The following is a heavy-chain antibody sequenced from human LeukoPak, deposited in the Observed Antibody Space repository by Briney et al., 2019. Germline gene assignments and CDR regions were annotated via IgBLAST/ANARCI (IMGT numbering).Heavy chain of an antibody. CDR3: AREGSSWHSPAYYYYYMDV. CDR2: TYYRSKWYN. J-gene: IGHJ6*03. CDR1: GDSVSSNSAA. Sequence: SQTLSLTCAISGDSVSSNSAAWNWIRQSPSRGLEWLGRTYYRSKWYNDYAVSVKSRITINPDTSKNQFSLQLNSVTPEDTAVYYCAREGSSWHSPAYYYYYMDVWGKGTTVTVSS. V-gene: IGHV6-1*01. D-gene: IGHD6-13*01.